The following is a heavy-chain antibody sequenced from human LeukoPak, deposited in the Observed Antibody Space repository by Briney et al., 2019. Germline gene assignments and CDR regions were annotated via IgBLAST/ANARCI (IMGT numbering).Heavy chain of an antibody. CDR2: ISYDGSNK. D-gene: IGHD3-22*01. CDR3: AKVRTAYYYDSSGYSFDY. J-gene: IGHJ4*02. V-gene: IGHV3-30*18. CDR1: GFTFSSYG. Sequence: PGRSLRLSCAASGFTFSSYGMHWVRQAPGKGLEWVAVISYDGSNKYYADSVKGRFTISRDNSKNMLYLQMNSLRAEDTAVYYCAKVRTAYYYDSSGYSFDYWGQGTLVTVSS.